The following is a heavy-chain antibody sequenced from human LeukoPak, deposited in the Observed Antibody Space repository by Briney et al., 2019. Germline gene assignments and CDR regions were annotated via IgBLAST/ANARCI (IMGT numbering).Heavy chain of an antibody. D-gene: IGHD3-10*01. CDR3: ARDCGSGSYYHYYYYYYMDV. CDR1: GYSISSGYY. V-gene: IGHV4-38-2*02. Sequence: SETLSLTCTVSGYSISSGYYWGWIRQPPGKGLEWIESIYYSGSTYYNPSLKSRVTISVDTSKDQFSLKLSSVTAADTAVYYCARDCGSGSYYHYYYYYYMDVWGRGTTVTVSS. J-gene: IGHJ6*03. CDR2: IYYSGST.